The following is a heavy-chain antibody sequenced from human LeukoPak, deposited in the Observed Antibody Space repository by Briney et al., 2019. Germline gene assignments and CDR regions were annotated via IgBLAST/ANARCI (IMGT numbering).Heavy chain of an antibody. Sequence: GGSLRLSCAASGFTFDDYAMHWVRQAPGKGLEWVSGISWNSGSIGYADSVKGRFTISRDNAKNSLYLQMNSLRAEDTAVYYCARGAGYGDVGFDYWGQGTLVTVSS. V-gene: IGHV3-9*01. CDR1: GFTFDDYA. J-gene: IGHJ4*02. CDR2: ISWNSGSI. D-gene: IGHD4-17*01. CDR3: ARGAGYGDVGFDY.